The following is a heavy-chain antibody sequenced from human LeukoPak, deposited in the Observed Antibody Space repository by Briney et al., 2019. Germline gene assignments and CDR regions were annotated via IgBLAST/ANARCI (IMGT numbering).Heavy chain of an antibody. D-gene: IGHD3-16*01. Sequence: PGGSLRLSCAASGFTFSSFSMSWVRQAPGKGLEWVANIKQDGSEKYYVDSVKGRFTISRDNAKNSLYLQMNSLRAEDTAVYYCAREVYDYVWGSYPTFPLTFDYWGQGTLVTVSS. CDR3: AREVYDYVWGSYPTFPLTFDY. V-gene: IGHV3-7*01. CDR2: IKQDGSEK. CDR1: GFTFSSFS. J-gene: IGHJ4*02.